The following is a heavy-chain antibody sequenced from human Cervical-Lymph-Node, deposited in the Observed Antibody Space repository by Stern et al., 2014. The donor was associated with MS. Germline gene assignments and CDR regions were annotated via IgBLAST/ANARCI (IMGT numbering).Heavy chain of an antibody. CDR2: IYYSGGP. D-gene: IGHD1-26*01. Sequence: QVQLVESGPGLVKPSQTLSLTCTVSGGPISSGGHYWSWIRQHPGKGLEWFGYIYYSGGPFYNPSLKSRVSISLDTSKNQFSLKLSSVTAADTAVYYCASRWSGTYYGQNWFDPWGQGTLVTVSS. V-gene: IGHV4-31*03. J-gene: IGHJ5*02. CDR3: ASRWSGTYYGQNWFDP. CDR1: GGPISSGGHY.